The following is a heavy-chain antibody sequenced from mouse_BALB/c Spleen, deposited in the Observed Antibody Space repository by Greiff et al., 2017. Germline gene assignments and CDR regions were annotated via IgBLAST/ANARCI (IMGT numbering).Heavy chain of an antibody. CDR3: ARSNIYVDFTTWFAY. D-gene: IGHD2-13*01. CDR1: GFTFSSFG. CDR2: ISSGSSTI. Sequence: EVKLVESGGGLVQPGGSRKLSCAASGFTFSSFGMHWVRQAPEKGLEWVAYISSGSSTIYYADTVKGRFTISRDNPKNTLFLQMTSLRSEDTAMYYCARSNIYVDFTTWFAYWGQGTLVTVSA. J-gene: IGHJ3*01. V-gene: IGHV5-17*02.